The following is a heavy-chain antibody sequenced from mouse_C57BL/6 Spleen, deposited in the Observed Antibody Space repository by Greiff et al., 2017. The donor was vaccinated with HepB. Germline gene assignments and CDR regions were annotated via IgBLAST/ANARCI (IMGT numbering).Heavy chain of an antibody. CDR1: GFTFSDYG. Sequence: EVQGVESGGGLVKPGGSLKLSCAASGFTFSDYGMHWVRQAPEKGLEWVAYISSGSSTIYYADTVKGRFTISRDNAKTTLFLQMTSPRAEDTAMYYCASYYGKPYYAMDYWGQGTSVTVSS. CDR2: ISSGSSTI. CDR3: ASYYGKPYYAMDY. D-gene: IGHD2-1*01. J-gene: IGHJ4*01. V-gene: IGHV5-17*01.